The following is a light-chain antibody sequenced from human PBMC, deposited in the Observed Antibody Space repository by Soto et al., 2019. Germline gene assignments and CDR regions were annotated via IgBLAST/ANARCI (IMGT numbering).Light chain of an antibody. CDR3: QTWGTGIQAV. Sequence: QPVLTQSPSASASLGASVKLTCTLSSGHSSYAIARHQQQPEKGPRYLMKLNSDGSHSKGDGIPDRFSGSSSGAERYLTISSLQSEDEADYYCQTWGTGIQAVFGGGTQLTVL. V-gene: IGLV4-69*01. J-gene: IGLJ7*01. CDR2: LNSDGSH. CDR1: SGHSSYA.